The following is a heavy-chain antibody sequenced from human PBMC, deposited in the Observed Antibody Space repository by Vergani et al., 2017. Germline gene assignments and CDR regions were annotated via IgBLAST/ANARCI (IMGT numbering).Heavy chain of an antibody. Sequence: QVQLVQSGAEVKKPGASVKVSCKASGYTFTSYDINWVRQATGQGLEWMGWMNPNSGNTGYAQKFQGRFTISRDNAKNSLYLQMNSLRAEDTAVYYCARALDYGDYLSFDYWGQGTLVTVSS. D-gene: IGHD4-17*01. J-gene: IGHJ4*02. CDR3: ARALDYGDYLSFDY. CDR1: GYTFTSYD. V-gene: IGHV1-8*01. CDR2: MNPNSGNT.